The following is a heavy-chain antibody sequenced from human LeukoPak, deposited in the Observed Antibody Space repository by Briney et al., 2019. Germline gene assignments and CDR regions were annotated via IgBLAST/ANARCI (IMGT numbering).Heavy chain of an antibody. Sequence: GGSLRLSCVASGFPFSSYGVGWVRQAPGKGLDWVSTIRTSAGSTYYADSVKGRFSISRDNSKNTLYLQMDSLRAEDTAVYYCAKDLVVVTAIQFPLFDYWGQGTLVTVSS. CDR1: GFPFSSYG. CDR3: AKDLVVVTAIQFPLFDY. J-gene: IGHJ4*02. CDR2: IRTSAGST. D-gene: IGHD2-21*02. V-gene: IGHV3-23*01.